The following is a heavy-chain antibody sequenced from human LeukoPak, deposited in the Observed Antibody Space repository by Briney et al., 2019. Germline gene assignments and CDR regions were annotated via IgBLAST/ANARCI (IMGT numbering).Heavy chain of an antibody. Sequence: SETLSLTCTVSGGSISSYYWSWIRQPPGKGLEWIGYIYYSGSTNYNPPLKSRVTISVDTSKNQFSLKLSSVTAADTAVYYCARATLYGSGSSRAPYFDYWGQGTLVTVSS. CDR3: ARATLYGSGSSRAPYFDY. CDR2: IYYSGST. D-gene: IGHD3-10*01. CDR1: GGSISSYY. J-gene: IGHJ4*02. V-gene: IGHV4-59*01.